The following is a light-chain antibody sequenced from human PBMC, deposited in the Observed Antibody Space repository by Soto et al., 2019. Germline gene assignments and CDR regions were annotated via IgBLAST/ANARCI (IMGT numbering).Light chain of an antibody. CDR3: SSYTTSNTRQIV. J-gene: IGLJ1*01. CDR1: SSDVGGYNY. Sequence: QSALAQPASVSGSPGQSITISCTGTSSDVGGYNYVSWYQHHPGKAPKLMIFDVSNRPSGVSNRFSGSKSGNTASLTISGLQPEYEAAYYCSSYTTSNTRQIVFGTGTKVTVL. CDR2: DVS. V-gene: IGLV2-14*03.